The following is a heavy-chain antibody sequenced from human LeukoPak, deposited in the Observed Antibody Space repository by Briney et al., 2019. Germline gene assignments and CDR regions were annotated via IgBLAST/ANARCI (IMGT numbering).Heavy chain of an antibody. J-gene: IGHJ3*02. CDR1: GYTFTSYD. V-gene: IGHV1-8*01. CDR3: AREYSSSWFDAFDI. CDR2: MNPNSGNT. D-gene: IGHD6-13*01. Sequence: VSVKVSCKASGYTFTSYDINWVRQAAGQGLEWLGWMNPNSGNTGYAQQFQGRVTMTRNTSISTAYMELNSLRAEDTAVYYCAREYSSSWFDAFDIWGQGTMVTVSS.